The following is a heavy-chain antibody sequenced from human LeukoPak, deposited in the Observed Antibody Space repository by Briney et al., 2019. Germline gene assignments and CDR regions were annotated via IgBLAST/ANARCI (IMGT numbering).Heavy chain of an antibody. CDR2: ISAYNGNT. D-gene: IGHD1-20*01. CDR3: ARDRVTGTTGTDY. Sequence: ASVKVSCKASGYSFPNYGINWVRQAPGQGLEWMGWISAYNGNTNYAQKLQGRVTMTTDTSTSTAYMELRSLRSDDTAVYYCARDRVTGTTGTDYWGQGTLVTVSS. CDR1: GYSFPNYG. V-gene: IGHV1-18*01. J-gene: IGHJ4*02.